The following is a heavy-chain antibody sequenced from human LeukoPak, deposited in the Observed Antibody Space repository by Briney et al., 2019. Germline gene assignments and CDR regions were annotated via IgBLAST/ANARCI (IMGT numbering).Heavy chain of an antibody. CDR3: ARAYSGSYYARYYFDH. CDR2: INHSGST. D-gene: IGHD1-26*01. CDR1: GGSFSGYY. J-gene: IGHJ4*02. V-gene: IGHV4-34*01. Sequence: SETLSLTCAVYGGSFSGYYWSWIRQPPGKGLEWIGEINHSGSTNYNPSLKSRVTISVDTSKNQFSLKLSSVTAADAAVYYCARAYSGSYYARYYFDHWGQGTLVTVSS.